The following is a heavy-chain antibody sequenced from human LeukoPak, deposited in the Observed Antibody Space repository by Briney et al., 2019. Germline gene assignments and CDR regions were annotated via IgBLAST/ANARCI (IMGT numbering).Heavy chain of an antibody. D-gene: IGHD1-14*01. CDR3: VKDNPLDY. J-gene: IGHJ4*02. V-gene: IGHV3-30*02. Sequence: GGSLRLSCGASGFTFSNYGMLWVRQAPGKGLERVAFIRYDGNNKLYADSMKGRFTISRDNSKNTLYLHINSLRAEDTAVYYCVKDNPLDYWGQGTLVIVSS. CDR2: IRYDGNNK. CDR1: GFTFSNYG.